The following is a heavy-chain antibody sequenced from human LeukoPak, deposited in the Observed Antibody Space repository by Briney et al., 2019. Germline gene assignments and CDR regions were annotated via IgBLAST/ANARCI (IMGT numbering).Heavy chain of an antibody. D-gene: IGHD6-13*01. CDR3: ARDPNSEQQLQFDY. V-gene: IGHV3-21*01. Sequence: GGSLRLSCTASGFTFSRYSMNCIRQAPGKGLEWVSSISSSSNYIYYADSVKGRFTISRDNAKNSLYLQMNSLRTEDTALYYCARDPNSEQQLQFDYWGQGPLVTVSS. CDR2: ISSSSNYI. J-gene: IGHJ4*02. CDR1: GFTFSRYS.